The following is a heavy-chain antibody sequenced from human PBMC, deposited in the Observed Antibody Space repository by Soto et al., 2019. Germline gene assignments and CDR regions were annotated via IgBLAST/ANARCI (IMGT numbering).Heavy chain of an antibody. J-gene: IGHJ6*02. CDR3: VRDRGIEIIPVGTAEQYVCYGMDV. Sequence: SETLSLTCRVSGGSINSDDSHWTWMRQSPGKGLEWIGHVYHSGSTYYNPSLKSRVAMSVDTSNNQFSLMLSSVTAADTAVYFCVRDRGIEIIPVGTAEQYVCYGMDVWGQGTTVTVSS. V-gene: IGHV4-30-4*01. CDR1: GGSINSDDSH. D-gene: IGHD6-13*01. CDR2: VYHSGST.